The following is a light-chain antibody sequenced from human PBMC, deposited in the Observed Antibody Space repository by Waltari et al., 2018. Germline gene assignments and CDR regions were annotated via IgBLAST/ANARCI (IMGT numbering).Light chain of an antibody. CDR3: QQSYSTLPWT. CDR1: QSISSY. CDR2: AAS. V-gene: IGKV1-39*01. Sequence: DIQMTQSPSSLSASVGDRVTIPCRARQSISSYLNWYQQKPGKAPKLLIYAASSLQSGVPSRFSGSGSGTDFTLTISSLQPEDFATYYCQQSYSTLPWTFGQGTKVEIK. J-gene: IGKJ1*01.